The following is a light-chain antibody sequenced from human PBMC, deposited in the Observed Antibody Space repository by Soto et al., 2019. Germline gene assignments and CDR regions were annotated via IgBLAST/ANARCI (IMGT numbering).Light chain of an antibody. CDR3: QQYNSYALT. Sequence: DIQMTQSPSTLSASVGDRVTITCRASQSISSWLAWYQQKPGKAPKLLIYKASSLESGVPSRFSGSGSGTEFTLTISSLQPDDFATYYYQQYNSYALTFGGGNKVEIK. CDR2: KAS. CDR1: QSISSW. J-gene: IGKJ4*02. V-gene: IGKV1-5*03.